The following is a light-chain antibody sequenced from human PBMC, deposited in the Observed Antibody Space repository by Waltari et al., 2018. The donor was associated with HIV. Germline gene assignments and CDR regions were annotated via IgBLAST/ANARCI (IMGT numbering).Light chain of an antibody. CDR1: SSNIGSNY. J-gene: IGLJ1*01. CDR2: RNN. Sequence: QSVLPPSPSASGTPGPRVTISCSGSSSNIGSNYVYWYQQLPGTAPTLLIERNNERPPGVPNRFAGSKSGTSASLVSSGRRSEDEAEYYCAAWDDSPYVYGTGTKVTAL. V-gene: IGLV1-47*01. CDR3: AAWDDSPYV.